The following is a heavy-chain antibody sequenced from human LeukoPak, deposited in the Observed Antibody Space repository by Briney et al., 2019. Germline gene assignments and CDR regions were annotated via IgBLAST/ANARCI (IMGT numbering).Heavy chain of an antibody. CDR2: INPNSGGT. Sequence: GASVKVSCKASGYTFTGYYMHWVRQAPGQGLEWMGWINPNSGGTNYAQKFQGRVTMTRDTSISTAYMELSRLRSDDTAVYYCARDPRDGYKIFDYWGQGTLVTVSS. D-gene: IGHD5-24*01. CDR1: GYTFTGYY. V-gene: IGHV1-2*02. CDR3: ARDPRDGYKIFDY. J-gene: IGHJ4*02.